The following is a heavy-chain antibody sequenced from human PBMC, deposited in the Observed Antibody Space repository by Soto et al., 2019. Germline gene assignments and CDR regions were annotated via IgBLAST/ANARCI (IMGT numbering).Heavy chain of an antibody. CDR2: ISGSGGST. CDR1: GFTFSDYY. V-gene: IGHV3-23*01. CDR3: AKDIGYDDSSGYYDY. J-gene: IGHJ4*02. D-gene: IGHD3-22*01. Sequence: GGSLRLSCAASGFTFSDYYMSWIRQAPGKGLEWVSAISGSGGSTYYADSVKGRFTISRDNSKNTLYLQMNSLRAEDTAVYYCAKDIGYDDSSGYYDYWGQGTLVTVSS.